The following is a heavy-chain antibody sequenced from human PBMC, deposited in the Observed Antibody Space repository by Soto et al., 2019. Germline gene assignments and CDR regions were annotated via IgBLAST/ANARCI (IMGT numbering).Heavy chain of an antibody. CDR2: INHSGST. Sequence: QVQLQQWGAGLLKPSETLSLTCAVYGGSFSGYYWSWIRQPPGKGLEWIGEINHSGSTNYNPSLQSRVTRSVDTSKNRFSLKLSSVTAADAAVYYCARGRVVVVAARHYNWFDPWGQGTLVTVSS. CDR3: ARGRVVVVAARHYNWFDP. V-gene: IGHV4-34*01. J-gene: IGHJ5*02. D-gene: IGHD2-15*01. CDR1: GGSFSGYY.